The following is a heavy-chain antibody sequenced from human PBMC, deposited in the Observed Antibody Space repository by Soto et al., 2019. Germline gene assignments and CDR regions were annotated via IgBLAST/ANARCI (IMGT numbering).Heavy chain of an antibody. CDR2: IIPIFGTA. CDR3: ARGSCGGDCYSGSDAFDI. CDR1: GGTFSRYA. J-gene: IGHJ3*02. D-gene: IGHD2-21*02. Sequence: QVQLVQSGAEVKKPGSSVKVSCKASGGTFSRYAISWVRQAPGQGLEWMGGIIPIFGTANYAQKFQGRVTITADESTSTAYMELSSLRSEDTAVYYCARGSCGGDCYSGSDAFDIWGQGTMVTVSS. V-gene: IGHV1-69*01.